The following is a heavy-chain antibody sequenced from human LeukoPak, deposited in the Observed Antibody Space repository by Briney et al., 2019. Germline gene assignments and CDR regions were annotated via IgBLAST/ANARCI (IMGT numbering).Heavy chain of an antibody. J-gene: IGHJ2*01. V-gene: IGHV4-59*01. Sequence: SETLSLTCTVSGGSISSYYWSWIRQPPGKGLEWIGYIYYSGSTNYNPSLKCRVTISVDTSKNQFSLKLSSVTAADTAVYYCARDPKGITHFDLWGRGSLVTVSS. CDR1: GGSISSYY. D-gene: IGHD3-10*01. CDR3: ARDPKGITHFDL. CDR2: IYYSGST.